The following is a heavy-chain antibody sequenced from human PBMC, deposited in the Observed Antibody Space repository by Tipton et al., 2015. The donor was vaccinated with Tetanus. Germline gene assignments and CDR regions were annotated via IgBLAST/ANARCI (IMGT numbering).Heavy chain of an antibody. CDR1: GGSISSYY. CDR2: IYYSGST. V-gene: IGHV4-59*01. Sequence: TLSLTCTVSGGSISSYYWSWIRQPPGKGLEWIGYIYYSGSTNYNPSLKSRVTISVDTSKNQFSLKLSSVTAADTAVYYCARVFLEDSSRPGAFDIWGQGTMVTVSS. D-gene: IGHD3-3*01. J-gene: IGHJ3*02. CDR3: ARVFLEDSSRPGAFDI.